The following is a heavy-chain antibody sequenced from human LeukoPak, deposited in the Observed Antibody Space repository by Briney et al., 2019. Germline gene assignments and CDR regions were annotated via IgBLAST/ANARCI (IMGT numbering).Heavy chain of an antibody. D-gene: IGHD3-3*01. J-gene: IGHJ5*02. CDR2: IRSKAYGGTT. CDR3: TLRTIFGVVIISHNWFDP. CDR1: GFTFGDYA. Sequence: PGGSLRLSCTASGFTFGDYAMSWFRQAPGKGLEWVGFIRSKAYGGTTEYAASVKGRFTISRGDSKSIAYLQMNSLKTEDTAVYYCTLRTIFGVVIISHNWFDPWGQGTLVTVSS. V-gene: IGHV3-49*03.